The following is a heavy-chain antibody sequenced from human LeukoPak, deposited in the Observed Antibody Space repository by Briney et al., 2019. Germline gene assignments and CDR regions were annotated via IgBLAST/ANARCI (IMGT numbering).Heavy chain of an antibody. Sequence: PGGSLRLSCAASGFTFSDAWMIWVRQVPGKGLEWVGRIKSRADDGTPDYAAPVAGRFTISRDDSNGTLFLQMNSLTTEDTAVYYCATQGLLDAFDIWGQGTMVIVSS. J-gene: IGHJ3*02. V-gene: IGHV3-15*01. CDR3: ATQGLLDAFDI. D-gene: IGHD3-22*01. CDR1: GFTFSDAW. CDR2: IKSRADDGTP.